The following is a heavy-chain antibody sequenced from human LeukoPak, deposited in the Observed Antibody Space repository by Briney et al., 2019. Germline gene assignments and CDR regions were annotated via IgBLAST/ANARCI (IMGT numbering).Heavy chain of an antibody. CDR3: ARVRSIAVAGNWFDP. CDR1: GGSISSGGYS. D-gene: IGHD6-19*01. Sequence: KASQTLSLTCAVSGGSISSGGYSWSWIRQPPGKGLQWIGYIYHSGSTYYNPSPKSRVTISVDRSKNQFSLKLSSVTAADTAVYYCARVRSIAVAGNWFDPWGQGTLVTVSS. V-gene: IGHV4-30-2*01. J-gene: IGHJ5*02. CDR2: IYHSGST.